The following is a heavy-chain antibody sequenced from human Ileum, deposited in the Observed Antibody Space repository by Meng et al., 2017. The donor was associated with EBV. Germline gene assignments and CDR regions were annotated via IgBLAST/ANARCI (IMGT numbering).Heavy chain of an antibody. CDR1: GGSVSRNDYH. V-gene: IGHV4-61*03. CDR3: AYYFVGRGGPGS. Sequence: LQESGPGLVKPSGALSPTCPVSGGSVSRNDYHWSWIRQPPGKGLEWIGCMYDSENAKYNPSLNSRVTISIDTTRNHFVLKLTSVTAADTAVYYCAYYFVGRGGPGSWGQGTLVTVSS. D-gene: IGHD3-9*01. CDR2: MYDSENA. J-gene: IGHJ5*02.